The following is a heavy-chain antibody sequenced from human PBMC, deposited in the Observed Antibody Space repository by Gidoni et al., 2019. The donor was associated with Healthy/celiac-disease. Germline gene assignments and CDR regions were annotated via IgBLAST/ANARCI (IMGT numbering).Heavy chain of an antibody. CDR1: GFTFSSYA. D-gene: IGHD3-3*01. CDR2: ISGSGGST. Sequence: VQLLESGGGLVQPGGSLRLSCTASGFTFSSYAMSWVRQAPGQGLEWFSAISGSGGSTYYADFVKGRFTISRDNSKNTLYLQMNSRRDEDTVVYYGAKQEPKNYDFWSGYYIGYWGQGTLVTVSS. V-gene: IGHV3-23*01. J-gene: IGHJ4*02. CDR3: AKQEPKNYDFWSGYYIGY.